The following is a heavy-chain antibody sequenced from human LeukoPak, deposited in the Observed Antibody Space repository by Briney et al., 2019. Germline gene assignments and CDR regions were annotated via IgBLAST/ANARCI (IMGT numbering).Heavy chain of an antibody. CDR2: ITYDGNTK. V-gene: IGHV3-30*18. Sequence: SGRSLRLSCAASGFAFSNCGMHWDRQAPGKGLEWVAVITYDGNTKYYLDSVKGRFTISRDNSKNTLYLQMSSLRGEDTAVYYCTKDYSSGWYGGIDYWGQGVLVTVSS. J-gene: IGHJ4*02. CDR1: GFAFSNCG. D-gene: IGHD6-19*01. CDR3: TKDYSSGWYGGIDY.